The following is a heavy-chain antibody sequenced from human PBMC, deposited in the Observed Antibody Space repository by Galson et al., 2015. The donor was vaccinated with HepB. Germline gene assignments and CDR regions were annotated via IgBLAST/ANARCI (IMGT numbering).Heavy chain of an antibody. CDR1: GYTFTGYY. CDR3: ARDQGGPLLKTAMVPSPMYYFDY. Sequence: SVKVSCKASGYTFTGYYMHWVRQAPGHGLEWMGRINPNSGGTNYAQKFQGRVTMTRDTSISTAYMELSRLRSEDTAVYYCARDQGGPLLKTAMVPSPMYYFDYWGQGTLVTVSS. D-gene: IGHD5-18*01. CDR2: INPNSGGT. V-gene: IGHV1-2*06. J-gene: IGHJ4*02.